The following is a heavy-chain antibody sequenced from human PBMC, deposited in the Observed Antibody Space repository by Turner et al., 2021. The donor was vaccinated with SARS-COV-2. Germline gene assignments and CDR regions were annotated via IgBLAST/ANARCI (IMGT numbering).Heavy chain of an antibody. V-gene: IGHV3-49*04. Sequence: EVQLVASGGGLVQPGRSLRLSCTASGFTFGDYAMSWVRQAPGKGLEWVGFIRNKAYGGTTEYAASVKGRFTISRDDSKSIAYLQMNSLKTEDTAVYCCTPGDVGYWGQGTLVTVSS. D-gene: IGHD1-26*01. J-gene: IGHJ4*02. CDR1: GFTFGDYA. CDR3: TPGDVGY. CDR2: IRNKAYGGTT.